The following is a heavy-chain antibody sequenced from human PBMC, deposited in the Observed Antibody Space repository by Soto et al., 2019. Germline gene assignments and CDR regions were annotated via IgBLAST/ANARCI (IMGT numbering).Heavy chain of an antibody. J-gene: IGHJ6*03. CDR1: GDTFTSYD. CDR2: MNPNSGNT. CDR3: ARRTGTHVYYYYYMDV. D-gene: IGHD1-1*01. V-gene: IGHV1-8*02. Sequence: ASVKVSCKASGDTFTSYDINWGRQATGQGLEWMGWMNPNSGNTGYAQKLQGRVTMTRNTSISTAYMELSSLRSEDTAVYYCARRTGTHVYYYYYMDVWGKGTPVTVSS.